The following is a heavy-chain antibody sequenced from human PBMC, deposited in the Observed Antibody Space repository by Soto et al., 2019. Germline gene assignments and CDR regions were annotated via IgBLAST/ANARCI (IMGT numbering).Heavy chain of an antibody. CDR3: VRDTYYYHSSGPAPFEY. V-gene: IGHV1-18*01. Sequence: QIQLVQSGTEVKRSGASVKVSCKTSGYSFTTYGLSWVRQAPGRGLEWVGWISGYNGNTNYAQKFQGTVILTTDTPTTTGYMEIKSLSSDDTSVCYCVRDTYYYHSSGPAPFEYWGQGTQVTVSS. CDR2: ISGYNGNT. J-gene: IGHJ4*02. D-gene: IGHD3-22*01. CDR1: GYSFTTYG.